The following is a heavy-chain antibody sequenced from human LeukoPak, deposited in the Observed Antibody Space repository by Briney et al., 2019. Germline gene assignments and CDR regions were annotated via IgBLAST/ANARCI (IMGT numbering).Heavy chain of an antibody. V-gene: IGHV4-61*02. D-gene: IGHD3-3*01. J-gene: IGHJ2*01. CDR3: AREDDLSFDL. CDR2: IYATGIAMGST. CDR1: GGSISGGTYY. Sequence: PSETLSLTCTVSGGSISGGTYYWTWIRQPAGKGLEWIGRIYATGIAMGSTNYNPSLKSRVTISVDTSRNQVSLNLDSVTAADTAVYYCAREDDLSFDLWGRGTLVTVSS.